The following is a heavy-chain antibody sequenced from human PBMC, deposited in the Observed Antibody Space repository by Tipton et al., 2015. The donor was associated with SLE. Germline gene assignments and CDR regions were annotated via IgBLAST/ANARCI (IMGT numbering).Heavy chain of an antibody. V-gene: IGHV3-30*04. CDR1: GFTFSSYA. Sequence: SLRLSCAASGFTFSSYAMHWVRQAPGKGLEWVAVISYDGSNKYYADSVKGRFTISRDNSKNTLYLQMNSLRAEDTAVYYCARGWWFDPWGQGTLVTVSS. D-gene: IGHD6-19*01. CDR2: ISYDGSNK. J-gene: IGHJ5*02. CDR3: ARGWWFDP.